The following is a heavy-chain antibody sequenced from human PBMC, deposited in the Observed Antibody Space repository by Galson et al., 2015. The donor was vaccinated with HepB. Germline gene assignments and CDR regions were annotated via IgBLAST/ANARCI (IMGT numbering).Heavy chain of an antibody. D-gene: IGHD2-15*01. J-gene: IGHJ6*02. V-gene: IGHV3-11*05. CDR3: AREVVAANVRYYYGMDV. CDR1: GFTFSDYY. Sequence: SLRLSCAASGFTFSDYYMSWIRQAPGKGLEWVSYISSSSSYTNYADSVKGRFTISRDNAKNSLYLQMNSLRAEDTAVYYCAREVVAANVRYYYGMDVWGQGTTVTVSS. CDR2: ISSSSSYT.